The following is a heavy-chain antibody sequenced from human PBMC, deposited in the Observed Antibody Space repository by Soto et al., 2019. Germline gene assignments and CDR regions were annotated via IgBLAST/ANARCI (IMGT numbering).Heavy chain of an antibody. V-gene: IGHV1-8*01. CDR2: MNPKSGYT. CDR3: ARVMGSVDF. CDR1: GYTFSNYD. J-gene: IGHJ4*02. D-gene: IGHD1-26*01. Sequence: QVQLVQPGAEVKKPGTSVRISCKTSGYTFSNYDINWVRQAAGQGLEWMGWMNPKSGYTGSARNFQGRVTMTRDTSMTTAYMELSSLRSEDTAMYYCARVMGSVDFWGQGTLVTVSS.